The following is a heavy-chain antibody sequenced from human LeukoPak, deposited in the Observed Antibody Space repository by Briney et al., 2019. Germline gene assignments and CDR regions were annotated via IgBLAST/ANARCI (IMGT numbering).Heavy chain of an antibody. D-gene: IGHD3-22*01. Sequence: ASVKVSCKASGYTFTSYYMHWVRQAPGQGLEWMGWMNPNSGNTGYAQKFQGRVTITRNTSISTAYMELSSLRSEDTAVYYCARGHYYDSSGGPDAFDIWGQGTMVTVSS. CDR3: ARGHYYDSSGGPDAFDI. CDR1: GYTFTSYY. V-gene: IGHV1-8*03. J-gene: IGHJ3*02. CDR2: MNPNSGNT.